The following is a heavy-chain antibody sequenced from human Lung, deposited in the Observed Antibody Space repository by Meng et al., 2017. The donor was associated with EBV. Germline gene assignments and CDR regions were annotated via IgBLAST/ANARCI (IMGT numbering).Heavy chain of an antibody. CDR3: ARGATSVFDL. Sequence: QVQLQQSGPGLLNPSPPLSLTCAISGDSVSSNSAAWNWIRQSPSRGLEWLGRTYYRSKWYNDYAVFVKSRITINPDTSKNQFSLQVNSVTPEDTAVYYCARGATSVFDLWGRGTLVTVSS. CDR2: TYYRSKWYN. V-gene: IGHV6-1*01. J-gene: IGHJ2*01. CDR1: GDSVSSNSAA.